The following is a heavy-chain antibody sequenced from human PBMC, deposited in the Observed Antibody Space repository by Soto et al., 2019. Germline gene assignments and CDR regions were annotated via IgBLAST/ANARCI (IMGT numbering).Heavy chain of an antibody. Sequence: PSETLSLTGAVYGGSFSGYYWSWIRQPPGKGLEWIGEINHSGSTNYNPSLKSRVTISVDTSKNQFSLKLSSVTAADTAVYYCARAYGPMVRGVNYGMDVWGQGTTVTVSS. CDR1: GGSFSGYY. V-gene: IGHV4-34*01. CDR3: ARAYGPMVRGVNYGMDV. J-gene: IGHJ6*02. CDR2: INHSGST. D-gene: IGHD3-10*01.